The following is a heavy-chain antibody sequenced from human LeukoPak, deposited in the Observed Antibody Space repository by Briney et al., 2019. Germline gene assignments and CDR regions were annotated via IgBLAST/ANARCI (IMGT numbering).Heavy chain of an antibody. J-gene: IGHJ5*02. Sequence: GGSLRLSCTASGFTFSTYALHWVRQAPGKGLEWVAVISHDGSNEYYADSVKGRFTIARDSSKNTLYLQMNSLRAEDTAVYYCARGRTQLWSNNRFGPWGQGTLVTVSS. CDR2: ISHDGSNE. CDR1: GFTFSTYA. CDR3: ARGRTQLWSNNRFGP. D-gene: IGHD5-18*01. V-gene: IGHV3-30-3*01.